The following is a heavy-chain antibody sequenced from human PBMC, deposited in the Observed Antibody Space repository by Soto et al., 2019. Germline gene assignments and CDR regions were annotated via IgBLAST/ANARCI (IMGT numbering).Heavy chain of an antibody. J-gene: IGHJ4*02. D-gene: IGHD4-17*01. Sequence: GGSLRLSCAASGFTFSSYAMSWVRQAPGKGLEWVSAISGSGGSTYYADSVKGRFTISRDNSKNTLYLQMNSLRAEDTAVYYCAKDLGTGTTVTTSADYWGQGTLVTVSS. CDR1: GFTFSSYA. CDR2: ISGSGGST. V-gene: IGHV3-23*01. CDR3: AKDLGTGTTVTTSADY.